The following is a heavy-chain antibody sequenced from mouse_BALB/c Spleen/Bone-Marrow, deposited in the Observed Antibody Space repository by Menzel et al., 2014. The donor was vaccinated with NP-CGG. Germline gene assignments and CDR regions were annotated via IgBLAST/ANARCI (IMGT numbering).Heavy chain of an antibody. CDR1: GFTFSSFG. J-gene: IGHJ2*01. CDR3: TRGGNWEDFDY. CDR2: ISSGSSTI. Sequence: EVQLVESGGGLVQPGGSRKLSCAASGFTFSSFGMHWVRQAPERGLEWVAYISSGSSTIYYADTVKGRFTISRDNPKYTLFLQMTSLRSDDSAMYYCTRGGNWEDFDYWGQGTTLTVSS. D-gene: IGHD4-1*01. V-gene: IGHV5-17*02.